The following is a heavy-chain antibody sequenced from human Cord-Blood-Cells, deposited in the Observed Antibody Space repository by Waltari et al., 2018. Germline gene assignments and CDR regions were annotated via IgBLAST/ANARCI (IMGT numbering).Heavy chain of an antibody. CDR1: GYTFTGYY. V-gene: IGHV1-2*02. J-gene: IGHJ5*02. Sequence: QVQLVQSGAEVKKPGASVKVSCQASGYTFTGYYMHWVRQAPGQGLEWMGWINPNSGGTNDAQKFQGRVTMTRDTSISTAYMELSRLRSDDTAVYYCARDLEIEYSSSYNWFDPWGQGTLVTVSS. CDR2: INPNSGGT. D-gene: IGHD6-6*01. CDR3: ARDLEIEYSSSYNWFDP.